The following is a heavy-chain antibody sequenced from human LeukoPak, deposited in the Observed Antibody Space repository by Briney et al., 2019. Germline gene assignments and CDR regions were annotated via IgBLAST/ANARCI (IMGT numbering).Heavy chain of an antibody. CDR1: GYTFTGYY. V-gene: IGHV1-2*02. J-gene: IGHJ3*02. CDR2: INPNSGGT. D-gene: IGHD3-10*01. CDR3: ARSSIHYGSGSYRGDAFDI. Sequence: GASVKVSCKASGYTFTGYYMHWVRQAPGQGLEWMGWINPNSGGTNYAQKFQGRVTMTRDTSISTAYMELSRLRSDDTAVYYCARSSIHYGSGSYRGDAFDIWGQGTMVTVSS.